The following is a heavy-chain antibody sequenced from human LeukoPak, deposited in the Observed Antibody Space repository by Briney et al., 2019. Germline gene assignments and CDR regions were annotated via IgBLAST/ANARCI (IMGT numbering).Heavy chain of an antibody. Sequence: PGGSLRLSCAASGFTFSSYAMSWVRQAPGKGLEWVSAISGSGGSTYYADSVKGRFTISRDNSKNTLYLQMNSLRAEDTAVYYCARDSRIRFLEWLLGFDYWGQGTLVTVSS. CDR3: ARDSRIRFLEWLLGFDY. CDR2: ISGSGGST. V-gene: IGHV3-23*01. CDR1: GFTFSSYA. J-gene: IGHJ4*02. D-gene: IGHD3-3*01.